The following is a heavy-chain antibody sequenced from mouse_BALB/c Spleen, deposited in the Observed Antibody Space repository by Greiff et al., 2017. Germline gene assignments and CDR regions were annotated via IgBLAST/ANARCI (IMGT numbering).Heavy chain of an antibody. CDR3: ARASGRWAMEY. CDR1: GFTFTDYY. V-gene: IGHV7-3*02. J-gene: IGHJ4*01. CDR2: IRNKANGYTT. Sequence: EVMLVESGGGLVQPGGSLRLSCATSGFTFTDYYMSWVRQPPGKALEWLGFIRNKANGYTTESSASVKGRFTISRDNSQSVLYLQMNTLRAEDSATECCARASGRWAMEYWGEGTGVTVAA. D-gene: IGHD2-3*01.